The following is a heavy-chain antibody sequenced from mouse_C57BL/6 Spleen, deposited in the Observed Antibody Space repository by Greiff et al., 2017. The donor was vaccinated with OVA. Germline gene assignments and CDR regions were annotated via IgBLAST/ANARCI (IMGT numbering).Heavy chain of an antibody. D-gene: IGHD2-14*01. Sequence: QVQLQQPGAELVKPGASVKVSCKASGYTFTSYWMHWVKQRPGQGLEWIGRIHPSDSDTNYNHKFKGKVTLTVDKSSSTSYMQLSSLTSEDSAVYYCAIPYDEDWYFDVWGTGTTVTVSS. J-gene: IGHJ1*03. V-gene: IGHV1-74*01. CDR2: IHPSDSDT. CDR3: AIPYDEDWYFDV. CDR1: GYTFTSYW.